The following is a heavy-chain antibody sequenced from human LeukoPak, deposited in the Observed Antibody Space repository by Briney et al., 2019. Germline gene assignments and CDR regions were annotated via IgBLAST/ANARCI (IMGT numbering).Heavy chain of an antibody. D-gene: IGHD1-1*01. J-gene: IGHJ4*02. CDR2: ISSSGSYT. CDR3: ANMSDPEGVEL. Sequence: GGSLRLSCAPPGVTFSDYNLSGIPQAPGKGLEWVSYISSSGSYTNYADSVKGRFTISRDSAKNSLYLQLNSLRAEDTAVYYSANMSDPEGVELGGQGTLVTVSS. V-gene: IGHV3-11*03. CDR1: GVTFSDYN.